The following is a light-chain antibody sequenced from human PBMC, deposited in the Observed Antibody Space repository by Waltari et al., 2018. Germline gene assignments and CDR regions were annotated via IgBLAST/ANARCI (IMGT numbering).Light chain of an antibody. CDR3: CSYVQKDIWL. V-gene: IGLV2-23*02. CDR2: EVI. CDR1: TSGSGNSDF. Sequence: QSALTQPASVSGAPGQSITISCTATTSGSGNSDFVSWYQHHPGKVPKLLIYEVIKRPSNISDRFTGSKSGNTASLSISGLQADDEADYYCCSYVQKDIWLFGRGTKETVL. J-gene: IGLJ3*02.